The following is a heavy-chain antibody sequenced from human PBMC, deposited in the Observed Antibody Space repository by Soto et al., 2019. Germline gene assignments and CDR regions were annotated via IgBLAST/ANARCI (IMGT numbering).Heavy chain of an antibody. J-gene: IGHJ4*02. Sequence: QVQLVQSGAEVKKPGSSVKVSCKASGGTFSSYAISWVRQAPGQGLEWMGGIIPIFGTANYAQKFQGRVTITADESTSTAYMELSSLRSEDTAVYYCARDYYGSGSYYNVPNFGYWGQGTLVTVSS. CDR1: GGTFSSYA. V-gene: IGHV1-69*12. CDR2: IIPIFGTA. D-gene: IGHD3-10*01. CDR3: ARDYYGSGSYYNVPNFGY.